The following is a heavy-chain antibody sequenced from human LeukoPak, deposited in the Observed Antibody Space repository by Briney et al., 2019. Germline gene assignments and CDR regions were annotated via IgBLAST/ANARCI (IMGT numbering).Heavy chain of an antibody. J-gene: IGHJ3*02. CDR1: GGSISSYY. CDR3: ARAPPPPIPEDAFDI. V-gene: IGHV4-4*07. CDR2: IYTSGST. Sequence: PSETLSPTCTVSGGSISSYYWSWIRQPAGKGLEWIGRIYTSGSTNYNPSLKSRVTMSVDTSKNQFSLKLSSVTAADTAVYYCARAPPPPIPEDAFDIWGQGTMVTVSS.